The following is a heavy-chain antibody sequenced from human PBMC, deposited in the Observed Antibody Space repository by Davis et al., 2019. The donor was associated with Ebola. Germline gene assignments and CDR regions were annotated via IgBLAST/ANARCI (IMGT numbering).Heavy chain of an antibody. CDR1: GGSISSSSYY. Sequence: GSLRLSCTVSGGSISSSSYYWGWIRQPPGKGLEWIGSIYYSGSTYYNPSLKSRVTISVDTSKNQFSLKLSSVTAADTAVYYCARARVVVVAARYIYYYYGMDVWGQGTTVTVSS. J-gene: IGHJ6*02. D-gene: IGHD2-15*01. V-gene: IGHV4-39*01. CDR3: ARARVVVVAARYIYYYYGMDV. CDR2: IYYSGST.